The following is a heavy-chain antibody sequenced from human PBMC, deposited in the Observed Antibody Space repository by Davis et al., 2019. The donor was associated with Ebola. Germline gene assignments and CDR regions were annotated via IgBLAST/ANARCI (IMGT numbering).Heavy chain of an antibody. CDR1: GGSSSGYY. J-gene: IGHJ6*02. CDR2: IYYSGST. D-gene: IGHD3-9*01. CDR3: ARQILRYYGMDV. Sequence: SQTLSLTCAVYGGSSSGYYWSWIRQPPGKGLEWIGHIYYSGSTYYNPSLKSRLTVSLDTSKNQFSLRLSSVTAADTAVYFCARQILRYYGMDVWGQGTTVTVSS. V-gene: IGHV4-34*09.